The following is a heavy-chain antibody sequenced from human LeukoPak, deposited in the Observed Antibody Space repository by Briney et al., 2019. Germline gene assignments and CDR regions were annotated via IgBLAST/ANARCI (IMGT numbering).Heavy chain of an antibody. Sequence: SETLSLTCAVYGGSFSGNYWSWPRQPPGKGLEWIGEINHSGSTNYSPSLKSRVTISVDTSKDQFSLKLSSVTAADTAVYYCARAPAAAGTLDYWGQGTLVTVSS. CDR2: INHSGST. CDR1: GGSFSGNY. V-gene: IGHV4-34*01. CDR3: ARAPAAAGTLDY. D-gene: IGHD6-13*01. J-gene: IGHJ4*02.